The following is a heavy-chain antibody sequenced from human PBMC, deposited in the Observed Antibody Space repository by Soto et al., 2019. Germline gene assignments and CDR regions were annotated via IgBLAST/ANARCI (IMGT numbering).Heavy chain of an antibody. D-gene: IGHD3-16*01. CDR1: EITFSNYA. V-gene: IGHV3-30-3*01. CDR2: LPPDGSNE. CDR3: ARGGTMAWGIWGNYWLDL. Sequence: QVPLVDSGGGVVQPGGSLRLSCVASEITFSNYALHWVRQTPGKGLECLAVLPPDGSNEYYADSLKPRFTISRDTDKNALYLEMSSLRAVDMAVYYCARGGTMAWGIWGNYWLDLWCQGSLVTDSS. J-gene: IGHJ5*02.